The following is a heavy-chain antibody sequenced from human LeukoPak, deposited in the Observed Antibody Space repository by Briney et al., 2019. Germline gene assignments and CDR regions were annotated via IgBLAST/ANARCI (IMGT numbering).Heavy chain of an antibody. Sequence: SETLSLTCTVSGGSISNYYWSWIRQSPGKGLEWIGYIYHSGITNYSPVLKSRVTMSLDTSKNQFSLTLSSVTAADKAVYYCARSEYTSMVGSLYFDYWGQGTLVTVSS. J-gene: IGHJ4*02. CDR2: IYHSGIT. CDR1: GGSISNYY. CDR3: ARSEYTSMVGSLYFDY. D-gene: IGHD5-18*01. V-gene: IGHV4-59*01.